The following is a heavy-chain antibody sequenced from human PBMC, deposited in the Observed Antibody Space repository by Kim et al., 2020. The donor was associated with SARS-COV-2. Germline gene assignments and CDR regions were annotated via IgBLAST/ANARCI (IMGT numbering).Heavy chain of an antibody. CDR2: ITNSGDKT. D-gene: IGHD1-1*01. J-gene: IGHJ4*02. CDR1: GFTFSSYG. Sequence: GGSLRLSCAASGFTFSSYGMSWVRQAPGKGPEWVSAITNSGDKTYCADSVKGRFTISRDNSKNTLYLQLNSLTVEDTAVYYCSTAGTSTWNTHWGQGTLV. CDR3: STAGTSTWNTH. V-gene: IGHV3-23*01.